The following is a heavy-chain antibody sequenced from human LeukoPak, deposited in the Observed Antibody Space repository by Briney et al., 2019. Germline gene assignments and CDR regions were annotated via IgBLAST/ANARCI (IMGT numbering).Heavy chain of an antibody. CDR1: GYSFTNYR. J-gene: IGHJ4*02. CDR2: IDASDSYT. CDR3: VRHGLGSSWFGFDY. D-gene: IGHD6-13*01. Sequence: GEALKISCKGSGYSFTNYRISWVRPMPGRGGEGMGWIDASDSYTNYSPSFQGHVTISADKSISTAYLQWSSLKASDSAMYYCVRHGLGSSWFGFDYWGQGTLVTVSS. V-gene: IGHV5-10-1*01.